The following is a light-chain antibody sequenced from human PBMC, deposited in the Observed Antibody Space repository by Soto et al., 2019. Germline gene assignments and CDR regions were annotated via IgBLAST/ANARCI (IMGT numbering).Light chain of an antibody. Sequence: DIQLTQPPSSLSASVGDRVTISCRASQPITKFLNWFQHKPGEAPKRLIYGASILQGGVPSTFSGRGSGTDYTLTISGLQTEDFATYFCQQSYSVPLTFGVGTKVDIK. CDR2: GAS. V-gene: IGKV1-39*01. CDR1: QPITKF. CDR3: QQSYSVPLT. J-gene: IGKJ4*01.